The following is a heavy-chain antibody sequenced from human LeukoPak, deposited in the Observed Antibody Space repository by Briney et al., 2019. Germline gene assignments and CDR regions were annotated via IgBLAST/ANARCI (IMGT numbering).Heavy chain of an antibody. CDR2: IYSSGST. J-gene: IGHJ3*02. CDR3: AMRGSPDAFDI. V-gene: IGHV4-59*01. Sequence: SETLSLTCTVSGGSISNYYWTWIRQPPGKGLEWIGFIYSSGSTNYNPSLKSRVTISADTSKNQFSLKLSSVTAADTAVYYCAMRGSPDAFDIWGQGTMVTVSS. CDR1: GGSISNYY. D-gene: IGHD3-10*01.